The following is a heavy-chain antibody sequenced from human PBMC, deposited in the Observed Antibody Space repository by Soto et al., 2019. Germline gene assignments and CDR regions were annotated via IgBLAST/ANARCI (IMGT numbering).Heavy chain of an antibody. CDR2: INHSGGT. D-gene: IGHD3-10*01. CDR1: GGSFSGYY. Sequence: PSETLSLTCAVYGGSFSGYYWSWIRQPPGKGLEWIGEINHSGGTNYNPSLKSRVTISVDTSKNQFSLKLSSVTAADTAVYYCARAGGSMVRGVIEPWGQGTLVTVYS. V-gene: IGHV4-34*01. CDR3: ARAGGSMVRGVIEP. J-gene: IGHJ4*02.